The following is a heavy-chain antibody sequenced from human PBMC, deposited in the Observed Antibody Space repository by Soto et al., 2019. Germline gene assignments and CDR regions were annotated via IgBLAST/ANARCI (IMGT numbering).Heavy chain of an antibody. CDR2: IYYTGST. CDR1: GGSINNHY. V-gene: IGHV4-59*11. CDR3: ARGAIFGVVTALGDYYYGMDV. J-gene: IGHJ6*02. D-gene: IGHD3-3*01. Sequence: SETLSLTCTVSGGSINNHYWSWIRQPPGKGLEWIGYIYYTGSTNYNPSLESRVTMSVDTSKNRVSLNLTSLTAADTAIYYCARGAIFGVVTALGDYYYGMDVWGQGTTVTVSS.